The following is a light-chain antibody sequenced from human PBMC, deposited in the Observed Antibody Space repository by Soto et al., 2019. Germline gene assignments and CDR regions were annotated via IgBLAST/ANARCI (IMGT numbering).Light chain of an antibody. CDR2: KAS. V-gene: IGKV1-5*03. J-gene: IGKJ1*01. CDR3: QQYNSNLWT. Sequence: DIQMTQPPSTLSASVGDRVTITCRASQSISSWLAWYQQKPGKAPKLLIYKASSLESGVPSRFSGSGSGTXFXLTISSLQPDDFATYYCQQYNSNLWTFGQGTKVEIK. CDR1: QSISSW.